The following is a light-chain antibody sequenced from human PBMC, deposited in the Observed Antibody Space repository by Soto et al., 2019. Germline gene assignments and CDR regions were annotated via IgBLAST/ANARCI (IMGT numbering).Light chain of an antibody. CDR2: AAV. Sequence: DIQMPQSPFSLSASVGDRVTITCRASQSISSYLNWYQQKPGKPPKLLIYAAVSLQSGIPSRFSAYGSGTDFTLTISSLQPEDFATYYCQQTYSSPQWTFGQGTKVDIK. CDR1: QSISSY. J-gene: IGKJ1*01. CDR3: QQTYSSPQWT. V-gene: IGKV1-39*01.